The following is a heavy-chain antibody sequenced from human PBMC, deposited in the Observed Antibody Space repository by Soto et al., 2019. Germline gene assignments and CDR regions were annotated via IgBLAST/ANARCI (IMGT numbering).Heavy chain of an antibody. CDR1: GGTFSSYA. Sequence: QVQLVQSGAEVKKPGSSVKVSCKASGGTFSSYAISWVRQAPGQGLEWMGGIIPIFGTANYAQKFQGRVTITADESTSTAYMELSSLRSEDTAVYYCARGRVSGAGLCSGGSCYPGWFDPWGQGTLVTVSS. CDR2: IIPIFGTA. V-gene: IGHV1-69*12. CDR3: ARGRVSGAGLCSGGSCYPGWFDP. J-gene: IGHJ5*02. D-gene: IGHD2-15*01.